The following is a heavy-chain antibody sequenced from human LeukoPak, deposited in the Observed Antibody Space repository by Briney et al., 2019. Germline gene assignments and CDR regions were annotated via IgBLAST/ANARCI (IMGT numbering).Heavy chain of an antibody. CDR2: ISSSGTPI. D-gene: IGHD2-21*01. CDR1: GFTFSSYE. J-gene: IGHJ4*02. CDR3: AREKTACGGDCYDS. V-gene: IGHV3-48*03. Sequence: PGGSLRLSCAASGFTFSSYEMNWVRQAPGKGLDWVSYISSSGTPIHYADSVKGRFTISRDNAKNSLFLQMNSLRAEDTAVYYCAREKTACGGDCYDSWGQGTLVTVSS.